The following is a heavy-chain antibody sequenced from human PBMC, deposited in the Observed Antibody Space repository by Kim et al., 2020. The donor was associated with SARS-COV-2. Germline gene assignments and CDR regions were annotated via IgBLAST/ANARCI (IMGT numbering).Heavy chain of an antibody. CDR3: AKGASASPDYDFWSGYFKLTGQTFDY. D-gene: IGHD3-3*01. V-gene: IGHV3-23*01. J-gene: IGHJ4*02. CDR2: ISGSGGST. Sequence: GGSLRLSCAASGFTFSSYAMSWVRQAPGKGLEWVSAISGSGGSTYYADSVKGRFTISRDNSKNTLYLQMNSLRAEDTAVYYCAKGASASPDYDFWSGYFKLTGQTFDYWGQGTLVTVSS. CDR1: GFTFSSYA.